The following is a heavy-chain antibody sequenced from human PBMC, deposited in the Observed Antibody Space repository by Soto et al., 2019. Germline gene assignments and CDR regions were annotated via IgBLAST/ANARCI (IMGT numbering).Heavy chain of an antibody. CDR3: ARVRALSRFLEWSYYYGMDV. J-gene: IGHJ6*02. Sequence: HPGGSLRLSCAASGFTFSSYWMHWVRQAPGKGLVWVSRINSDGSSTSYADSVKGRFTISRDNAKNTLYLQMNSLRAEDTAVYYCARVRALSRFLEWSYYYGMDVWGQRTTVTVSS. CDR2: INSDGSST. V-gene: IGHV3-74*01. CDR1: GFTFSSYW. D-gene: IGHD3-3*01.